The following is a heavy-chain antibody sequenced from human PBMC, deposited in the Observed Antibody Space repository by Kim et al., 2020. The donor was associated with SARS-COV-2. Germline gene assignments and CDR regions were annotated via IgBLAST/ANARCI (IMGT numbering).Heavy chain of an antibody. CDR1: GFTFSSYG. V-gene: IGHV3-30*18. CDR2: ISYDGSNK. Sequence: GGSLRLSCAASGFTFSSYGMHWVRQAPGKGLEWVSVISYDGSNKYYADSVKGRFTISRDNSKNTLYLQMNSLRAEDTAVYYCAKEAVYGDYTGRAFDIWGQGTMVTVSS. CDR3: AKEAVYGDYTGRAFDI. D-gene: IGHD4-17*01. J-gene: IGHJ3*02.